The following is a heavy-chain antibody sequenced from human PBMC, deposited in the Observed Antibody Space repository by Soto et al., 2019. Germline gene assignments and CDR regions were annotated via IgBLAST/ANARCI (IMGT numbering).Heavy chain of an antibody. Sequence: GGSLRLSCAGSGFAFSNAWINWVRHVPGKGLEWVGRIKSKTDGGTTDYAAPVKGRFTISRDDSKNTLYPQMNSLKTEDTAVYYCTTAVRDCSSTSCYDYWGQGTLVTVSS. D-gene: IGHD2-2*01. V-gene: IGHV3-15*07. J-gene: IGHJ4*02. CDR2: IKSKTDGGTT. CDR1: GFAFSNAW. CDR3: TTAVRDCSSTSCYDY.